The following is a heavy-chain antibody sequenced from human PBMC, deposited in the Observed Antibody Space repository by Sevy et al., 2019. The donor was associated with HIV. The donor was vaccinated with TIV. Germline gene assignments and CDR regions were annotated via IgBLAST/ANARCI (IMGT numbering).Heavy chain of an antibody. D-gene: IGHD4-4*01. CDR1: GFIFSNHG. CDR3: ARDVDSNYDGIDA. CDR2: IWYDGSDT. Sequence: GGSLRLSCAASGFIFSNHGMHWVRQAPGKGLEWVARIWYDGSDTYYGESVKGGFTISRDNSKNTVDLQMNSLRVEDTAVYYCARDVDSNYDGIDAWGQGTTVTVS. V-gene: IGHV3-33*01. J-gene: IGHJ6*02.